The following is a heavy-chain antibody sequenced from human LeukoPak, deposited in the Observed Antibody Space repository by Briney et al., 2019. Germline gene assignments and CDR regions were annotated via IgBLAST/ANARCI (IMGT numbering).Heavy chain of an antibody. Sequence: PSETLSLTCTVSGGSISSSSYYWGWIRQPPGKGLEWIGSIYYSGSTYYNPSLKSRVTISVDTSKNQFSLKLSSVTAADTAVYYCARQGRASGYDSTDAFDIWGQGTMVTVSS. V-gene: IGHV4-39*01. D-gene: IGHD5-12*01. J-gene: IGHJ3*02. CDR3: ARQGRASGYDSTDAFDI. CDR2: IYYSGST. CDR1: GGSISSSSYY.